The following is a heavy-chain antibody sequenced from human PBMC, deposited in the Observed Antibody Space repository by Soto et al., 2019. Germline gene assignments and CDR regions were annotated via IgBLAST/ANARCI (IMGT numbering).Heavy chain of an antibody. CDR2: ISAYNGNT. V-gene: IGHV1-18*04. CDR1: GYTFTSYG. CDR3: ARSDILTGYPNIHDAFDI. J-gene: IGHJ3*02. D-gene: IGHD3-9*01. Sequence: ASVKVSCKASGYTFTSYGISWVRQAPGQGLEWMGWISAYNGNTNYAQKLQGRVTMTTDTSTSTAYMELRSLRSDDTAVYYCARSDILTGYPNIHDAFDIWGKGTMVTVSS.